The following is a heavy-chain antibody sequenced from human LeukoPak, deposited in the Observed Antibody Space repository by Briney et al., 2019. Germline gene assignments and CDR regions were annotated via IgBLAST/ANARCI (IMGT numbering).Heavy chain of an antibody. CDR1: GFTFSNYN. J-gene: IGHJ4*02. CDR3: TRDDYGETFDY. D-gene: IGHD4/OR15-4a*01. V-gene: IGHV3-48*01. CDR2: ITLSRSTI. Sequence: GGSLRLSCAASGFTFSNYNMHWVRQAPGKGLEWVAYITLSRSTIYYADSVKGRFTISRDNAKNSLYLEMNSLRAEDTAVYYCTRDDYGETFDYWGQGTLVTVSS.